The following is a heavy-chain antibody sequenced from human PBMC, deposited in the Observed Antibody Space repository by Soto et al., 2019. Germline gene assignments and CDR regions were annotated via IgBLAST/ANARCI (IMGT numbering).Heavy chain of an antibody. J-gene: IGHJ4*02. CDR1: GFTFSSYA. V-gene: IGHV3-23*01. CDR2: ISGSGDST. D-gene: IGHD1-26*01. CDR3: AGRGPGPYFDY. Sequence: EVQLLDSGGGLVQPGGSLRLSCAASGFTFSSYAMNWVRQAPGKGLEWVSVISGSGDSTYYADSVKGRFTISRDNSRTPLYLQMTTRGTEDPAVYYGAGRGPGPYFDYWGQGPRLTSPQ.